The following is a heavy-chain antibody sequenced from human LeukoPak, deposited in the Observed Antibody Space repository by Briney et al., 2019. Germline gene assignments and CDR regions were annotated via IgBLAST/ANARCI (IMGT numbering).Heavy chain of an antibody. J-gene: IGHJ3*02. CDR2: IYTGGST. CDR1: GFIVSRNY. Sequence: GGSLRLSCAASGFIVSRNYMNWVRQAPGKGLEWVSVIYTGGSTYYADSVKGRFTISRDNSKNTLYLQMNNLRAEDTAVYYCARPATENGLDVFDIWGQGTLVTVSS. CDR3: ARPATENGLDVFDI. V-gene: IGHV3-53*01. D-gene: IGHD5-24*01.